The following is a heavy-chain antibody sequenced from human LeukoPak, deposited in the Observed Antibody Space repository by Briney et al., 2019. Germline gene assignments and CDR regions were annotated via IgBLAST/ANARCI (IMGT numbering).Heavy chain of an antibody. J-gene: IGHJ4*02. CDR3: ARYNSGWNDY. V-gene: IGHV3-21*01. Sequence: PGGSLRLSCSASGFPFSSYAMHWVRQAPGKGLEWVSSISSTSSLIWSADSLKGRFTISRDNAKNSLYLQMDSLRAEDTAVYYCARYNSGWNDYWGQGTLVTVSS. D-gene: IGHD6-19*01. CDR2: ISSTSSLI. CDR1: GFPFSSYA.